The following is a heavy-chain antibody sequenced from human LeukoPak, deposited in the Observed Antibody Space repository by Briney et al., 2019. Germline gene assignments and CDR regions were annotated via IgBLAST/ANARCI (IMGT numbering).Heavy chain of an antibody. D-gene: IGHD3-22*01. V-gene: IGHV1-2*02. CDR3: ARVHGGSGYSDAFDI. CDR2: INPNSGGT. Sequence: ASVKVSCKASGYTFTGYYMHWVRQAPGQGLEWMGWINPNSGGTNYAQKFQGRVTMTRDTSISTAYMELSRLRSDDTAVYYCARVHGGSGYSDAFDIWGQGTMVTVSS. J-gene: IGHJ3*02. CDR1: GYTFTGYY.